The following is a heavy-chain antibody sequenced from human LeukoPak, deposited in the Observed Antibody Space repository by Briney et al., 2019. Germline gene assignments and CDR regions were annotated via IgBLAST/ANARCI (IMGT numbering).Heavy chain of an antibody. CDR1: GFTFSSYG. J-gene: IGHJ4*02. CDR3: ARILSSAWGELGY. D-gene: IGHD6-19*01. CDR2: IRDDGSNK. V-gene: IGHV3-33*08. Sequence: QPGRSLRLSCAASGFTFSSYGMHWVRQAPGKGLEWVAFIRDDGSNKYYAESVKGRFTISRDNSKNTLSLQMNSLRAEDTAVYFCARILSSAWGELGYWGQGTLVTVSS.